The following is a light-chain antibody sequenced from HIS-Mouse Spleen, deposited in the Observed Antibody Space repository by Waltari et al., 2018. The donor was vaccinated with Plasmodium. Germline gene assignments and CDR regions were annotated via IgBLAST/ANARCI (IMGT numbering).Light chain of an antibody. Sequence: DSQMTQSLSSLSASVGVRVTITCRASQGIRTDLDWYQQKPGKAPKRLIYSASSLQSGVPSRFSGSGSGTEFTLTISSLQPEDFATYYCLQHNSYPITFGQGTRLEIK. CDR3: LQHNSYPIT. J-gene: IGKJ5*01. V-gene: IGKV1-17*01. CDR1: QGIRTD. CDR2: SAS.